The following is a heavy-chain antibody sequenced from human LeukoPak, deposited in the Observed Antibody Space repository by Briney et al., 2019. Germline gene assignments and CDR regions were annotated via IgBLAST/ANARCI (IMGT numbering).Heavy chain of an antibody. CDR2: INHSGST. J-gene: IGHJ4*02. Sequence: PAETLSLTCAVYGGTFSGSFSGYYWPCLRQTPGKGLEGIGEINHSGSTNYNPSLKSRVTISVDTSNNQFSLKLNSLTAADTAVYYCATFRWVVGFEYWRQGTLDTVSS. CDR1: GGTFSGSFSGYY. V-gene: IGHV4-34*01. D-gene: IGHD2-15*01. CDR3: ATFRWVVGFEY.